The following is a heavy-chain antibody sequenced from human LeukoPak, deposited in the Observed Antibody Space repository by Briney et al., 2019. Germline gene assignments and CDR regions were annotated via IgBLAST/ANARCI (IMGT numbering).Heavy chain of an antibody. J-gene: IGHJ4*02. CDR3: AKVGERVLWFGDFSDYFDY. Sequence: GGSLRLSCAVSGFTFSSYAMSWVRQAPGKGLEWVSGISGSGGNTYYADSVKGRFTISRDNSKNTLYLQMNSLKAEDTAVYYCAKVGERVLWFGDFSDYFDYWGQGTLVTVSS. CDR1: GFTFSSYA. V-gene: IGHV3-23*01. CDR2: ISGSGGNT. D-gene: IGHD3-10*01.